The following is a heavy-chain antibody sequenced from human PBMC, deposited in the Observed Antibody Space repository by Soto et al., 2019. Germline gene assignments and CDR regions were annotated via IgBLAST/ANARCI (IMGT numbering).Heavy chain of an antibody. Sequence: QLQLQESGPGLVKPSETLSLTCTVSGGSISSSSYYWGWIRQPPGKGLEWIGSIYYSGSTYYNPSLMSRVTISVDTSKNQFSLKLSSVTAADTAVYYCASRRSEHYYYYMDVWGKGTTVTVSS. J-gene: IGHJ6*03. V-gene: IGHV4-39*01. CDR3: ASRRSEHYYYYMDV. CDR1: GGSISSSSYY. CDR2: IYYSGST.